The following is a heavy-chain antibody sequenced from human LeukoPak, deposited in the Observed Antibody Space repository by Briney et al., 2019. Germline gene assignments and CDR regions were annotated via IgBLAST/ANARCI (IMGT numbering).Heavy chain of an antibody. Sequence: SETLSLTCAVYGGSFSGYYWSWIRQPPGKGLEWIGEIDHSGSTNYNPSLKSRVTMSVDTSKNQFSLKLSSVTAADTAVYYCARSNYVWGSYRPRQSDAFDIWGQGTMVTVSS. CDR3: ARSNYVWGSYRPRQSDAFDI. CDR2: IDHSGST. D-gene: IGHD3-16*02. V-gene: IGHV4-34*01. CDR1: GGSFSGYY. J-gene: IGHJ3*02.